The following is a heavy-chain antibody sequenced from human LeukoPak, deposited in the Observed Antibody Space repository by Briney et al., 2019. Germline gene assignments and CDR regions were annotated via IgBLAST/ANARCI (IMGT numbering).Heavy chain of an antibody. CDR3: ARHGVYSGPIDY. Sequence: SETLSRTCTVSGGSISSSSYYWGWIRQPPGKGLEWIGSIYYSGSTYYNPSLKSRVTISVDTSKNQFSLKLSSVTAADTAVYYCARHGVYSGPIDYWGQGTLVTVSS. J-gene: IGHJ4*02. V-gene: IGHV4-39*01. D-gene: IGHD5-12*01. CDR2: IYYSGST. CDR1: GGSISSSSYY.